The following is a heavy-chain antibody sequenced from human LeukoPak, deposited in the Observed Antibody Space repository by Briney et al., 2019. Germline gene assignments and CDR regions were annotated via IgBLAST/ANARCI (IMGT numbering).Heavy chain of an antibody. CDR1: GSTFRNYA. V-gene: IGHV3-30*04. J-gene: IGHJ4*02. CDR2: ISYDGSNK. Sequence: GGSLRLSCEASGSTFRNYAMHWVRQAPGKGLEWVTLISYDGSNKYYADSVKGRFTISRDNSKNTLYLQMNSLRAEDTAVYYCAGFYANEWELPHWGQGTLVTVSS. D-gene: IGHD1-26*01. CDR3: AGFYANEWELPH.